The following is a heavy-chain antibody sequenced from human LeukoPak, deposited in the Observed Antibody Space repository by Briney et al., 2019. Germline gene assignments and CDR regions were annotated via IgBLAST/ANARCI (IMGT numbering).Heavy chain of an antibody. CDR3: ARGPLYYDILTGHYYYYYYMDV. J-gene: IGHJ6*03. CDR1: GGSFSGYY. D-gene: IGHD3-9*01. CDR2: INHSGST. Sequence: SETLSLTCAVYGGSFSGYYWSWIRQPPGKGLEWIGEINHSGSTNYNPSLKSRVTISVDPSKNHFSLKLSSVTAADTAVYYCARGPLYYDILTGHYYYYYYMDVWGKGTTVTVSS. V-gene: IGHV4-34*01.